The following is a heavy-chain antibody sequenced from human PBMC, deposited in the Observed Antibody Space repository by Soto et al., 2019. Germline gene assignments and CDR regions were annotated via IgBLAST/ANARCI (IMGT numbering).Heavy chain of an antibody. J-gene: IGHJ4*02. CDR1: GYTFTGYY. Sequence: SVKVSCKASGYTFTGYYMHWVRQAPGQGLEWMGQIIPIFGIVKSAQKFQGRVSITADESTGTGYMELSSLKSEDTAVYYCARPRTTATTKGYDYWGQGTLVTVSS. V-gene: IGHV1-69*13. CDR2: IIPIFGIV. CDR3: ARPRTTATTKGYDY. D-gene: IGHD1-1*01.